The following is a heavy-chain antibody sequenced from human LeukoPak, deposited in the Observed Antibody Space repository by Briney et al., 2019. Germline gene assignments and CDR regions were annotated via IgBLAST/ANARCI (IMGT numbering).Heavy chain of an antibody. CDR1: GYSFSSYW. CDR2: IYPGNSDT. V-gene: IGHV5-51*01. Sequence: SGESLKISCKGSGYSFSSYWIGWVRQMPGKGLEWMGIIYPGNSDTRYSPSFQGQVTFSADKSISTAYLQWSSLKASDTAMYYCARLSDGYNDFWGQGTLVTVSS. J-gene: IGHJ4*02. CDR3: ARLSDGYNDF. D-gene: IGHD5-24*01.